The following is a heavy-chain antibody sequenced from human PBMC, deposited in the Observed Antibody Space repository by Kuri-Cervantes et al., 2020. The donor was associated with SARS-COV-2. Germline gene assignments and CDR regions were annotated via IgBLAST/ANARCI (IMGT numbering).Heavy chain of an antibody. CDR2: IDASGKSR. D-gene: IGHD1-14*01. V-gene: IGHV3-48*02. CDR1: GLTFGSRS. CDR3: STTWDH. J-gene: IGHJ4*02. Sequence: GESLKISCAVSGLTFGSRSMNWVRQAPGMGLEWVSHIDASGKSRYYIDSVQGRFTISRDNARNSLYLQMNSLTEEDTAVYYCSTTWDHWGQGTLVTVSS.